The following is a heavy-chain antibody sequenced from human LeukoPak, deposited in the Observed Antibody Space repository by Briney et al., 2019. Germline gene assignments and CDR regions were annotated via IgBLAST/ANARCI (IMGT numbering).Heavy chain of an antibody. J-gene: IGHJ4*02. CDR2: IIPIFGTA. CDR1: GGTFSSYA. Sequence: SVKVSCKASGGTFSSYAISWVRQAPGQGLEWMGGIIPIFGTANYAQKFQGRVTITTDESTSTAYMELSSLRSEDTAVYYCARDRGCSSTSCYLEYWGQGTLVTVSS. CDR3: ARDRGCSSTSCYLEY. D-gene: IGHD2-2*01. V-gene: IGHV1-69*05.